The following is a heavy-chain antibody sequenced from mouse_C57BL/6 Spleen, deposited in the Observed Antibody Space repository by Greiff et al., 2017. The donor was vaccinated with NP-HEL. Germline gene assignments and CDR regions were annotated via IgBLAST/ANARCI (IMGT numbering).Heavy chain of an antibody. Sequence: VQLKESGPELVKPGASVKMSCKASGYTFTDYNMHWVKQSHGKSLEWIGYINPNNGGTSYNQKFKGKATLTVNKSSSTAYMELRSLTSEDSAVYYCARPLGYAMDYWGQGTSVTVSS. CDR1: GYTFTDYN. J-gene: IGHJ4*01. V-gene: IGHV1-22*01. CDR2: INPNNGGT. CDR3: ARPLGYAMDY. D-gene: IGHD4-1*01.